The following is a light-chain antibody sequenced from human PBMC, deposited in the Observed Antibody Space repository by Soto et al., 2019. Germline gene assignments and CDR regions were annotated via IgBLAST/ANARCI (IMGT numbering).Light chain of an antibody. V-gene: IGLV1-44*01. J-gene: IGLJ1*01. CDR3: GSWDDSLKGRV. Sequence: QSVLTQPPSASGTPGQRVTISCSGSSSNIGSSNVNWYQQLPGTAPKLLIYTNNQRPSGVPHRFFGSKSGTSASLAIIWLQSDNNADHYSGSWDDSLKGRVFGTGTKLTAL. CDR2: TNN. CDR1: SSNIGSSN.